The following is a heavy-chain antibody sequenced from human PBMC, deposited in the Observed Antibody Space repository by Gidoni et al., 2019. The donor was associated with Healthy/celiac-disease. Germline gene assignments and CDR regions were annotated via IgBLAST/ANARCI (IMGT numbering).Heavy chain of an antibody. CDR1: GGSISSSSYY. CDR2: IYYSGST. J-gene: IGHJ6*03. V-gene: IGHV4-39*01. Sequence: QLQLQESGPGLVKPSETLSLTCTVSGGSISSSSYYWGWIRQPPGKGLEWIGSIYYSGSTYYNPSLKSRVTISVDTSKNQFSLKLSSVTAADTAVYYCASMMTTEKGAYYYYYYYMDVWGKGTTVTVSS. CDR3: ASMMTTEKGAYYYYYYYMDV. D-gene: IGHD4-17*01.